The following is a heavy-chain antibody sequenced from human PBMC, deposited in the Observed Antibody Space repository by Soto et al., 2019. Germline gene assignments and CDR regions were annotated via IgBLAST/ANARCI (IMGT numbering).Heavy chain of an antibody. J-gene: IGHJ6*02. V-gene: IGHV1-69*13. CDR2: IIPIFGTA. Sequence: SVKVSCKASGGTFSSYAISWVRQAPGQGLEWMGGIIPIFGTANYAQKFQGRVTITADESTSTAYMELSSLRSEDTAVYYCARGVVVVAAISYYYYGMDVWGQGTTVTVSS. CDR1: GGTFSSYA. D-gene: IGHD2-15*01. CDR3: ARGVVVVAAISYYYYGMDV.